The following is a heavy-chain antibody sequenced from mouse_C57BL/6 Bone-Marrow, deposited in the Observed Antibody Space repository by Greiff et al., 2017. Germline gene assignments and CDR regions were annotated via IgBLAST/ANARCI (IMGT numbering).Heavy chain of an antibody. CDR3: ARSITTVVATRFDY. V-gene: IGHV1-54*01. J-gene: IGHJ2*01. CDR2: INPGSGGT. CDR1: GYAFTNYL. D-gene: IGHD1-1*01. Sequence: VQLQKSGAELVRPGTSVKVSCKASGYAFTNYLIEWVKQRPGQGLEWIGVINPGSGGTNYNEKFKGKATLTADKSSSTAYMQLSSLTSEDSAVYFCARSITTVVATRFDYWGQGTTLTVSS.